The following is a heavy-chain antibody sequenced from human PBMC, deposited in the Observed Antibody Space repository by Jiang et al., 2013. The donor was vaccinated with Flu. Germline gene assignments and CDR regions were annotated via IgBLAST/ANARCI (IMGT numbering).Heavy chain of an antibody. Sequence: VKGRFTISRDNSKNTLYLQMNSLRAEDTAVYYCAKDEEMQWRLSPIDYWGQGTLVTVSS. J-gene: IGHJ4*02. V-gene: IGHV3-23*01. CDR3: AKDEEMQWRLSPIDY. D-gene: IGHD6-19*01.